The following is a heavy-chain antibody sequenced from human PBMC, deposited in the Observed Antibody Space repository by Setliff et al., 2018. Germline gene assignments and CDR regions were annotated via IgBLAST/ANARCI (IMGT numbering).Heavy chain of an antibody. J-gene: IGHJ5*02. CDR2: INHSGST. V-gene: IGHV4-34*01. D-gene: IGHD4-4*01. CDR3: ARDRFRGLHSTPRWFDP. Sequence: SETLSLTCAVYGGSFSTYYWIWIRQPPGKGLEWIGEINHSGSTNYNPSLKSRVTISVDTSKNQFSLKLSSVTAADTALYYCARDRFRGLHSTPRWFDPWGQGTLVTVSS. CDR1: GGSFSTYY.